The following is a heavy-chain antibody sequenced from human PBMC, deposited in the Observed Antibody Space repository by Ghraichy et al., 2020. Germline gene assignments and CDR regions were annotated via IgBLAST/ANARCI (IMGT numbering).Heavy chain of an antibody. V-gene: IGHV3-23*01. CDR2: ISGSGANT. CDR1: GVSFSSYA. CDR3: AKGRWPTVEYCSCGY. Sequence: GGSLRLSCAASGVSFSSYAMYWVRQAPGKGLEWVSGISGSGANTYYADSVKGRFTISRDNSKNTLYLQMNSLRAEDTAVYYCAKGRWPTVEYCSCGYWGQGTLVTVSS. J-gene: IGHJ4*02. D-gene: IGHD6-6*01.